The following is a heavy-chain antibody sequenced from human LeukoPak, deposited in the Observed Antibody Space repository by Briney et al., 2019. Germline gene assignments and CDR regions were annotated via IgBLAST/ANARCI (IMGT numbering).Heavy chain of an antibody. CDR3: AAGVLPTVTNYYYYYMDV. CDR1: GYTFTSYY. J-gene: IGHJ6*03. D-gene: IGHD4-17*01. Sequence: ASVKVSCKASGYTFTSYYMHWVRQAPGQGLEWMGIINPSGGSTSYAQKFQGRVTMTRDMSTSTVYMELSSLRSEDTAVYYCAAGVLPTVTNYYYYYMDVWGKGTTVTVSS. V-gene: IGHV1-46*01. CDR2: INPSGGST.